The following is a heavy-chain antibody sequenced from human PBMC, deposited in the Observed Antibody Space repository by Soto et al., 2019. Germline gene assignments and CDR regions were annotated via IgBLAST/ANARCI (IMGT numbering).Heavy chain of an antibody. D-gene: IGHD6-19*01. CDR2: ISSSSSDI. CDR1: GFTFSIYS. Sequence: EVQLVESGGGLVQPGGSLRLSCAASGFTFSIYSMNWVRQAPGKGLEWISFISSSSSDIYYVDSVKGRFTISRDNAKNSRDLEMSSLRADDTAVYYCARDRAVADEWWGQGTLVTVSS. V-gene: IGHV3-48*01. CDR3: ARDRAVADEW. J-gene: IGHJ4*02.